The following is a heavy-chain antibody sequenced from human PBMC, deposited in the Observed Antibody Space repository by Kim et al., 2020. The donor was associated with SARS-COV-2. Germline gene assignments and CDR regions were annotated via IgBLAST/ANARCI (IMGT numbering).Heavy chain of an antibody. CDR2: IKRVGSEK. J-gene: IGHJ6*02. CDR3: ARKNGMDV. Sequence: GGSLRLSCAASGFTFSDYWMSWVRQAPGKGLEWVANIKRVGSEKYYVDSVKGRFTISRDNAKNSVYLQMNSLRAEDTAVYYCARKNGMDVWGQGTTVTVSS. V-gene: IGHV3-7*01. CDR1: GFTFSDYW.